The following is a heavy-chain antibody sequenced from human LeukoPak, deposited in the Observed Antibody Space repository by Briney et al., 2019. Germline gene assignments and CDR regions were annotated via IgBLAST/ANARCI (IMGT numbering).Heavy chain of an antibody. CDR3: ARLSGSTVGVYDAFDI. D-gene: IGHD3-10*01. CDR1: GYSFTSYW. Sequence: GESLKISCKGSGYSFTSYWIGWVRQMPGKGLEWMGIIYPGDSDTRYSPSFQGQVTISADKSISTAYLQWSSLKASDTAMYYCARLSGSTVGVYDAFDIWGQGTMVTVSS. CDR2: IYPGDSDT. V-gene: IGHV5-51*01. J-gene: IGHJ3*02.